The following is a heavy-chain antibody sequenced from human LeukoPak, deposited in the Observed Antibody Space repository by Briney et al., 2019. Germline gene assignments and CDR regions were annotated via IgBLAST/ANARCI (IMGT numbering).Heavy chain of an antibody. J-gene: IGHJ4*02. V-gene: IGHV4-30-2*03. Sequence: SQTLSLTCAVSGGSISSGGYSWSWIRQPPGKGLEWIGYIYYSGSTYYNPSLKSRVTISVDTSKNQFSLKLSSVTAADTAVYYCARHIAARLFDYWGQGTLVTVSS. CDR2: IYYSGST. D-gene: IGHD6-6*01. CDR3: ARHIAARLFDY. CDR1: GGSISSGGYS.